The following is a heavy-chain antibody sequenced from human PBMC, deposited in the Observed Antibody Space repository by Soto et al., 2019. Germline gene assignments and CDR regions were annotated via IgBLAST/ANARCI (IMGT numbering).Heavy chain of an antibody. CDR3: ARLGGYVSVGYYYLWDS. CDR1: DGSMNSDSSY. D-gene: IGHD3-22*01. CDR2: INHSGST. Sequence: SATLSITCRVSDGSMNSDSSYWGWIRQPPGKGLEWIGVINHSGSTYHNLSLKGRATMSVDASRNQFSLKLTSMTAADTAVYYCARLGGYVSVGYYYLWDSWGQGTLVTVSS. J-gene: IGHJ4*02. V-gene: IGHV4-39*01.